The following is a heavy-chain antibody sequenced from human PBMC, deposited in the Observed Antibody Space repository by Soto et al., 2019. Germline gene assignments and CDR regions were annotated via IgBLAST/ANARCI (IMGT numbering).Heavy chain of an antibody. V-gene: IGHV5-10-1*01. J-gene: IGHJ5*01. Sequence: GESLKISCEASGYMFPIYHISWVRQMPGKGLEWVGKIDPSDSRTMYRPSSRARITISVDKSINTAYLEWGRLKASDTAMYYCASRDYKGLFDFWGQGTPVIVSS. CDR2: IDPSDSRT. CDR3: ASRDYKGLFDF. D-gene: IGHD1-20*01. CDR1: GYMFPIYH.